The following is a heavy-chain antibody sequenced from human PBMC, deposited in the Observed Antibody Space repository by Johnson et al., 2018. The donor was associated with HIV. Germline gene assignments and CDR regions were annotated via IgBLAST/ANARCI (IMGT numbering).Heavy chain of an antibody. J-gene: IGHJ3*01. CDR2: ISSSGSTI. D-gene: IGHD1-14*01. CDR3: ATRDPTYRPGAFDL. CDR1: GFTFSDYY. V-gene: IGHV3-11*04. Sequence: QVQLVESGGGLVKPGGSLRLSCAASGFTFSDYYMSWIRQAPGKWLEWVSYISSSGSTIYYAASVKGRFIISRDNAKKSLYLQMNSLRAEDTAVYYCATRDPTYRPGAFDLWGQGTMVTVSS.